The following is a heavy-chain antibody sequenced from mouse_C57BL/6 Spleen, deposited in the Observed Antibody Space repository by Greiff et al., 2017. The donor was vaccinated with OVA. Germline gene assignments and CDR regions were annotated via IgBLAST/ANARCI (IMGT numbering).Heavy chain of an antibody. J-gene: IGHJ4*01. Sequence: QVQLQQSGAELVMPGASVKLSCKASGYTFTSYWMHWVKQRPGQGLEWIGEIDPSDSYTNYNQKFKGKSTLTVDKSSSTAYMQLSSLTSEDSAVYYCARSGYYGSLDYWGQGTSVTVSS. CDR1: GYTFTSYW. D-gene: IGHD1-1*01. V-gene: IGHV1-69*01. CDR2: IDPSDSYT. CDR3: ARSGYYGSLDY.